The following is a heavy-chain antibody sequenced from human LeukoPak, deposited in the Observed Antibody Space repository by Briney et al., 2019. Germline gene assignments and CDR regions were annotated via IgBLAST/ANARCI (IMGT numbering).Heavy chain of an antibody. D-gene: IGHD1-26*01. CDR2: INHSGGT. V-gene: IGHV4-34*01. CDR1: GGSFGGYY. CDR3: ARGRAFGGSYLHNWFDP. Sequence: SETLSLTCAVYGGSFGGYYWTWIRQPPGKGLEWIGEINHSGGTNYNPSLKSRVTISVDTSKNQFSLKLTSVTAADTAVYYCARGRAFGGSYLHNWFDPWGQGTLVTVSS. J-gene: IGHJ5*02.